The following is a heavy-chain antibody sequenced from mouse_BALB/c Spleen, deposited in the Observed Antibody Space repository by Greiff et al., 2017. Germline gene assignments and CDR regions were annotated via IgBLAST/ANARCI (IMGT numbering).Heavy chain of an antibody. CDR2: INPGSGGT. CDR3: ARRNYRYTYAMDY. D-gene: IGHD2-14*01. CDR1: GYAFTNYL. Sequence: VQLQQSGAELVRPGTSVKVSCKASGYAFTNYLIEWVKQRPGQGLEWIGVINPGSGGTNYNEKFKGKATLTADKSSSTAYMQLSSLTSDDSAVYFCARRNYRYTYAMDYWGQGTSVTVSS. V-gene: IGHV1-54*01. J-gene: IGHJ4*01.